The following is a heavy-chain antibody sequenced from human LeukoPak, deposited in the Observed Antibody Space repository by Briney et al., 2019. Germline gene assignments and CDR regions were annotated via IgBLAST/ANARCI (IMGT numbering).Heavy chain of an antibody. CDR3: AREDDSSGYYAFFDY. J-gene: IGHJ4*02. D-gene: IGHD3-22*01. Sequence: PSETLSFTCTVSGGSISSGGYYWSWIRQHPGKGLEWIGYIYYSGSTYYNPSLKSRVTISVDTSKNQFSLKLSSVTAADTAVYYCAREDDSSGYYAFFDYWGQGTLVTVSS. CDR2: IYYSGST. V-gene: IGHV4-31*03. CDR1: GGSISSGGYY.